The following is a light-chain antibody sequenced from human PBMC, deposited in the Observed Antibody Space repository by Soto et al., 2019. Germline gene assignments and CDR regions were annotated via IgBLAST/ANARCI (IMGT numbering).Light chain of an antibody. Sequence: EIVLTQSPATLSLSPGERATLSCRASQNISIYLAWYQQKPGQAPRLLIYDASNWATGIPARFSGSGSGTDFTLTISRLEPEDFAVYYCHQYGTSPLTFGGGTKVEIK. CDR1: QNISIY. J-gene: IGKJ4*01. CDR3: HQYGTSPLT. CDR2: DAS. V-gene: IGKV3-11*01.